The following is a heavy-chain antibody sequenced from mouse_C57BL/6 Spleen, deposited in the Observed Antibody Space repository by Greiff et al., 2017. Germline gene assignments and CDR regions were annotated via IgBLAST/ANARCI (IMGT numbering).Heavy chain of an antibody. J-gene: IGHJ3*01. CDR1: GFTFSDYG. V-gene: IGHV5-17*01. CDR2: ISSGSSTI. D-gene: IGHD1-1*01. Sequence: EVKLQESGGGLVKPGGSLKLSCAASGFTFSDYGMHWVRQAPEKGLEWVAYISSGSSTIYYADTVKGRFTISRDNAKNTLFLQMTSLRSEDTAMYYCASENYYGSSPFAYWGQGTLVTVSA. CDR3: ASENYYGSSPFAY.